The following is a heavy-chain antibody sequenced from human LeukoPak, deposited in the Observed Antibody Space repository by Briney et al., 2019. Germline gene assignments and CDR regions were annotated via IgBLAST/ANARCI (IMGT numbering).Heavy chain of an antibody. J-gene: IGHJ6*04. CDR1: GFTFSTYA. Sequence: GGSLRLSCAGSGFTFSTYAMSWVRQAPGHGLEWVSSISGSAGSTYNTDSEKGRFTISRDNSKNTLSLQMNRLRAEDTAVYYCARDWISGGWLRKDSSGYFDVWGKGTTVTASS. CDR3: ARDWISGGWLRKDSSGYFDV. CDR2: ISGSAGST. D-gene: IGHD3-22*01. V-gene: IGHV3-23*01.